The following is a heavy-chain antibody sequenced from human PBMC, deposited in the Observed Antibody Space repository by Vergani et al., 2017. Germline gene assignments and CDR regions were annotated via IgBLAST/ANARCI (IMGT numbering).Heavy chain of an antibody. D-gene: IGHD3-10*01. Sequence: QVQLQQWGAGLLKPSETLSLTCAVYGGSFSGYYWSWIRQPPGKGLEWIGEINHSGSTNYNPSLKSRVTISVDTSKNQFSLKLSSVTAADTAVYYCASQKDYYGSGSYYNGQTSFDYWGQGTLVTVSS. CDR3: ASQKDYYGSGSYYNGQTSFDY. V-gene: IGHV4-34*01. CDR2: INHSGST. CDR1: GGSFSGYY. J-gene: IGHJ4*02.